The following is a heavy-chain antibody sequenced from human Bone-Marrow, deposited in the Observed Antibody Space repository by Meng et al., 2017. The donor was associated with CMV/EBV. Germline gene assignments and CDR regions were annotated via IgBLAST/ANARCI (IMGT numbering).Heavy chain of an antibody. D-gene: IGHD5-12*01. CDR3: ARVDIVARS. CDR1: GLPVNDSY. V-gene: IGHV3-72*01. Sequence: CAVFGLPVNDSYKGRDPQAQGKEREWGGSARNKDKKYTREYTATVKSRFTISRDDSKNSLYLQMTSLKTEDTAVYYCARVDIVARSWGQGTLVTVSS. CDR2: ARNKDKKYTR. J-gene: IGHJ4*02.